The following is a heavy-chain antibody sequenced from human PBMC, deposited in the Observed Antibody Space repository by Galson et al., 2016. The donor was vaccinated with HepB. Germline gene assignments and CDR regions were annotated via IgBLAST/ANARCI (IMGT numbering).Heavy chain of an antibody. CDR1: GFAFRTYG. CDR2: ISGSGGGT. J-gene: IGHJ4*02. D-gene: IGHD3-16*01. Sequence: SLRLSCAASGFAFRTYGMSWVRQAPGRGLEWLSGISGSGGGTYYVDSVKGRFTISRDTSKNILYLQLNSLRADDTAIYYCATAGLGTSDYLDNWGQGTAVTVSP. V-gene: IGHV3-23*01. CDR3: ATAGLGTSDYLDN.